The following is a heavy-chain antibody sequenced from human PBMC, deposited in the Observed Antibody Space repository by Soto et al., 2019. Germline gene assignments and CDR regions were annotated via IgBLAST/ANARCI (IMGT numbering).Heavy chain of an antibody. D-gene: IGHD2-2*02. CDR2: ISPYNGDT. CDR3: ARGGQYRYFDY. CDR1: GYTFTLFG. V-gene: IGHV1-18*01. J-gene: IGHJ4*02. Sequence: QVQLVQSGAEVKKPGASVKVSCTTSGYTFTLFGITWVRQAPGQGHQWMGWISPYNGDTKYAEKLEGRVTLTTDTSTDTAYMELTSLTSDDTAEYYCARGGQYRYFDYWGQGTLVTVSS.